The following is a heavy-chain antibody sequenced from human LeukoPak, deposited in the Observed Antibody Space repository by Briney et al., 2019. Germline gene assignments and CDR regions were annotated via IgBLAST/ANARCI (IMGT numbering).Heavy chain of an antibody. V-gene: IGHV7-4-1*02. CDR2: INTNTGNP. CDR1: GYTFTGYY. J-gene: IGHJ4*02. D-gene: IGHD3-9*01. Sequence: GASVKVSCKASGYTFTGYYMHWVRQAPGQGLEWMGWINTNTGNPTYAQGFTGRFVFSLDTSVSTAYLQISSLKAEDTAVYYCARGATFDWLSLNFDYWGQGTLVTVSS. CDR3: ARGATFDWLSLNFDY.